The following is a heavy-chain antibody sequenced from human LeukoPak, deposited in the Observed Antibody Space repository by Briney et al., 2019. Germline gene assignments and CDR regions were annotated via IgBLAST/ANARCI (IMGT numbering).Heavy chain of an antibody. CDR3: ARDRDGYNFHYYYGMDV. V-gene: IGHV3-30*04. J-gene: IGHJ6*02. CDR1: GFTFSSYA. CDR2: ISYDGSNK. Sequence: PGRSLRLSCAASGFTFSSYAMHWVRQAPGKGLEWVAVISYDGSNKYYADSVKGRFTISRDNSKNTLYLQMNSLRAEDTAVYYCARDRDGYNFHYYYGMDVWGQGTTVTVSS. D-gene: IGHD5-24*01.